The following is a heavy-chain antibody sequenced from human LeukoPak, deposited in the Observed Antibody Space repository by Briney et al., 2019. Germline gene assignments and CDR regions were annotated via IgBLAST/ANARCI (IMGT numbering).Heavy chain of an antibody. V-gene: IGHV3-33*01. CDR1: GFTFSSHG. D-gene: IGHD3-22*01. J-gene: IGHJ4*02. CDR2: IWYDGGYK. Sequence: GGSLRLSCAASGFTFSSHGMHWVRQAPGKGLEWVAVIWYDGGYKYYADSVKGRFTISRDNSNNTLYLQMNSLRAEDTAVYYCARDFGYDTSGYYYAPYYFDYWGQGTLVTVSS. CDR3: ARDFGYDTSGYYYAPYYFDY.